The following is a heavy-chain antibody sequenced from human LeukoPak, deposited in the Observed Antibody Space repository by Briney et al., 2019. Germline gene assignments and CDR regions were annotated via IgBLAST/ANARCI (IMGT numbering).Heavy chain of an antibody. CDR3: ARRWD. J-gene: IGHJ4*02. CDR1: GYSISSGYY. CDR2: INHSGST. V-gene: IGHV4-38-2*01. D-gene: IGHD4-23*01. Sequence: SETLSLTCAVSGYSISSGYYWGWIRQPPGKGLEWIGSINHSGSTYYNPSLKSRVTISVDTSKNQFSLKLSSVTAADTAVYYCARRWDWGQGTLVTVSS.